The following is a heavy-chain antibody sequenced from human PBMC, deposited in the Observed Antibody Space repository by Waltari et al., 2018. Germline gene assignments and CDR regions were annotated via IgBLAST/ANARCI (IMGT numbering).Heavy chain of an antibody. V-gene: IGHV3-74*01. CDR1: GFTFNKYW. D-gene: IGHD3-22*01. J-gene: IGHJ6*02. Sequence: EEQLVESGGGIIQPGESLRVSCAVSGFTFNKYWMNWVRQSPGRGLVWVARSNSDGSDTSYADFVKGRFTISRDNAKNTVYLQMKSLRAEDTAVYFCARVARKTYSSPVPGRDYYYGMDVWGLGTTVTVSS. CDR3: ARVARKTYSSPVPGRDYYYGMDV. CDR2: SNSDGSDT.